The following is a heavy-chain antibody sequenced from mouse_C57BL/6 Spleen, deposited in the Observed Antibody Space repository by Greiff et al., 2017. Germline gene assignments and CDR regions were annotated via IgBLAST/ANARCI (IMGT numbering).Heavy chain of an antibody. D-gene: IGHD2-4*01. CDR3: ARRSIYYDYDDYYAMDY. V-gene: IGHV8-12*01. CDR2: IYWDDDL. CDR1: GFSLSTSGMG. Sequence: QVTLKVCGPGILQSSQTLSLTCSFSGFSLSTSGMGVSWIRQPSGKGLEWLAHIYWDDDLRSNPSLKSRLTISKDTSRNQVFLKITSVDTADTATYYCARRSIYYDYDDYYAMDYWGQGTSVTVSS. J-gene: IGHJ4*01.